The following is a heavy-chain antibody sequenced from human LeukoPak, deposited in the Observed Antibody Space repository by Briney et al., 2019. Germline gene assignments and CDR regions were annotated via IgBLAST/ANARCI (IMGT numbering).Heavy chain of an antibody. CDR3: AKDWALYCGGDCYFNY. V-gene: IGHV3-30*04. Sequence: PGRSLRLSCAASGFTFSSYAMHWVRQAPGKGLEWVAVISYDGSNKYYADSVKGRFTISRDNSKNTLYLQMNSLRVEDTAVYYCAKDWALYCGGDCYFNYWGQGTLVTVSS. CDR2: ISYDGSNK. D-gene: IGHD2-21*02. CDR1: GFTFSSYA. J-gene: IGHJ4*02.